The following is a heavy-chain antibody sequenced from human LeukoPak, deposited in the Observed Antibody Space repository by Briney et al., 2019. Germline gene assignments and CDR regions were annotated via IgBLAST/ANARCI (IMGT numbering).Heavy chain of an antibody. CDR2: IYPGDSDT. CDR1: GYRFTSYW. V-gene: IGHV5-51*01. J-gene: IGHJ4*02. CDR3: ATLGDFDY. Sequence: GGSLKISFKGSGYRFTSYWIGWGRPMPGKGLGWMGIIYPGDSDTRYSPSFQGHVTISADKSISTAYLQWSSLKASDTDMYYCATLGDFDYWGQGTLVTVSS. D-gene: IGHD7-27*01.